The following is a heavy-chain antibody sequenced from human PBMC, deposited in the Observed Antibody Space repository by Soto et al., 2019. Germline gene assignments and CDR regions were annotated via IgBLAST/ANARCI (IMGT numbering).Heavy chain of an antibody. D-gene: IGHD4-17*01. V-gene: IGHV4-59*01. CDR3: ARDSAPLYGDYPSEALDI. J-gene: IGHJ3*02. CDR1: GGSISSYY. Sequence: SETLSLTCTVYGGSISSYYWSWIRQPPGKGLEWIGYIYYSGSTNYNPSLKSRVTISVDTSKNQFSLKLSSVTAADTAVYYCARDSAPLYGDYPSEALDIWGQRTMVTVSS. CDR2: IYYSGST.